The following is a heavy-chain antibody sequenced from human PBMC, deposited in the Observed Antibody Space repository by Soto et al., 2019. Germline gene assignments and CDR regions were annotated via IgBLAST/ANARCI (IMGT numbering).Heavy chain of an antibody. D-gene: IGHD1-26*01. Sequence: EVQLVESGGGLVQPGGSLRLSCAVSGFTFETYWMHWVRQAPGKGLAWVSRINSDGSTTDYADSVEGRFTISRDNAKNSQYLQMTSLTAEDTAMYYCARAMTSVGATTRGDYWGQGTLVTVSS. V-gene: IGHV3-74*01. CDR1: GFTFETYW. J-gene: IGHJ4*02. CDR3: ARAMTSVGATTRGDY. CDR2: INSDGSTT.